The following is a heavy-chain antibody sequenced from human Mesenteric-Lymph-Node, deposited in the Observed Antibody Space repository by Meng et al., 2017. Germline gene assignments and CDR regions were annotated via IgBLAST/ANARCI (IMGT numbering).Heavy chain of an antibody. CDR1: GNSVSSNSAA. CDR3: ARDSSSSAYSPFDY. CDR2: TYYRSKWYN. Sequence: HVQLQQSGPGLVKPSQTISLTGAVSGNSVSSNSAAWNWSRQSPSRGLEWLGRTYYRSKWYNDYAVSVKSRITINPDTSKNQFSLQLNSVTPEDTAVYYCARDSSSSAYSPFDYWGQGTLVTVSS. V-gene: IGHV6-1*01. D-gene: IGHD3-22*01. J-gene: IGHJ4*02.